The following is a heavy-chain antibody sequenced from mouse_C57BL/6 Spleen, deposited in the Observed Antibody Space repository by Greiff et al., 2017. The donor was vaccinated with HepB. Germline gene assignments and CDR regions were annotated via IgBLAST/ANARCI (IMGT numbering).Heavy chain of an antibody. D-gene: IGHD3-3*01. CDR1: GYTFTSYW. CDR3: ARWAGTGYAMDY. V-gene: IGHV1-50*01. CDR2: IDPSDSYT. Sequence: QVQLKESGAELVKPGASVKLSCKASGYTFTSYWMQWVKQRPGQGLEWIGEIDPSDSYTNYNQKFKGKATLTVDTSSSTAYMQLSSLTSEDSAVYYCARWAGTGYAMDYWGQGTSVTVSS. J-gene: IGHJ4*01.